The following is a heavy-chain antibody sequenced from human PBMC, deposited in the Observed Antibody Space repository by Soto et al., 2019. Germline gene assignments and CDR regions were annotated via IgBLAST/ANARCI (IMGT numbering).Heavy chain of an antibody. Sequence: QVTLKESGPVLVKPTETLTLTCTVSGFSLSNARMGVSWIRQPPGKALEWLAHIFSNDEKSYSTSLKSRLTISKDTSKSQVVLTMTNMDPVDTATYYCARITNICSSTSCYFYGMDVWGQGTTVTVSS. CDR3: ARITNICSSTSCYFYGMDV. V-gene: IGHV2-26*01. CDR2: IFSNDEK. D-gene: IGHD2-2*01. CDR1: GFSLSNARMG. J-gene: IGHJ6*02.